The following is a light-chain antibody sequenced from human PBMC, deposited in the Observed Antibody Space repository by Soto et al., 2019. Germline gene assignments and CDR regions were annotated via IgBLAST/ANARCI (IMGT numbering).Light chain of an antibody. Sequence: QSVLTQPASVSGSPGQSITISCTGTSSDIGTYNLVSWYQHYPGKAPKLMIYEGIKRPSGVSNRFSGSKSGNTAFLTISGLQAEDEAVYYCCSYAGSGTDNYVFGSGTKLTVL. CDR3: CSYAGSGTDNYV. CDR2: EGI. J-gene: IGLJ1*01. V-gene: IGLV2-23*01. CDR1: SSDIGTYNL.